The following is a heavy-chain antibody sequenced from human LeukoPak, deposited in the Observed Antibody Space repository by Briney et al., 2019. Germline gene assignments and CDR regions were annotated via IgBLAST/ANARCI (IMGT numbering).Heavy chain of an antibody. CDR2: VSFDGSDK. J-gene: IGHJ3*02. D-gene: IGHD4-17*01. V-gene: IGHV3-30*03. CDR3: ARGNYGDSYALDI. Sequence: GGSLRLSCAASGFTFSSYGMHWVRQAPGKGLEWVAVVSFDGSDKYYADSVRGRFTISRDNSRNTLYLQMNSLRAEDTAVYYCARGNYGDSYALDIWGQGTMVTVSS. CDR1: GFTFSSYG.